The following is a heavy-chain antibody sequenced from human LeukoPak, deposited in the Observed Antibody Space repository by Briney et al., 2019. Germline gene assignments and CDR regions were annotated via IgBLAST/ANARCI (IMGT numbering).Heavy chain of an antibody. D-gene: IGHD2-21*02. Sequence: ASVKVSCKVSGYTLTELSMHWVRQAPGKGLEWMGGFDPEDGETIYAQKFQGRVTMTEDTSTDTAYMELSSLRSEDTAVYYCATTQPPDPYCGGDCYSRYYFDYWGQGTLVTVSS. J-gene: IGHJ4*02. CDR3: ATTQPPDPYCGGDCYSRYYFDY. V-gene: IGHV1-24*01. CDR2: FDPEDGET. CDR1: GYTLTELS.